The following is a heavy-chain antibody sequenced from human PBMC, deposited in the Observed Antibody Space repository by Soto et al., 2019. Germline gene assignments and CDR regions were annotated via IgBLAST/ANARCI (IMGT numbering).Heavy chain of an antibody. J-gene: IGHJ3*02. D-gene: IGHD3-22*01. CDR2: IDPSDSYT. CDR3: ARVDTIIVVRDAFDI. V-gene: IGHV5-10-1*01. Sequence: GESLQNSCKGSGYSFTSYWISWVRQMPGKGLEWMGRIDPSDSYTNYSPSFQGHVTISADKSISTAYLQWSSLKASDTAMYYCARVDTIIVVRDAFDIWAQGTMVTVSS. CDR1: GYSFTSYW.